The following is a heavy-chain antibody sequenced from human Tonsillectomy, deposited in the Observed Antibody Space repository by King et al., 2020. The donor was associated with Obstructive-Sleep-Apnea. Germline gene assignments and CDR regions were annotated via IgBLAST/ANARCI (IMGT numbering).Heavy chain of an antibody. CDR1: GFSFSTYG. V-gene: IGHV3-30*02. CDR3: AKEGTTVVESPSFDY. J-gene: IGHJ4*02. CDR2: IGYDGNKK. Sequence: VQLVESGGGVVQPGGSLILSCAASGFSFSTYGMHWVRQAPGKGLEWVAFIGYDGNKKYYADSVKGRFTISRENSKNMLYLKMNSPRVEVTAVYYCAKEGTTVVESPSFDYWGQGTLVTVPP. D-gene: IGHD4-23*01.